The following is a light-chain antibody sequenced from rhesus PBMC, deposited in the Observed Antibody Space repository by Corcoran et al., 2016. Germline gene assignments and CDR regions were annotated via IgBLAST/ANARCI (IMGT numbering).Light chain of an antibody. CDR1: QGISNW. Sequence: DIQMTQSPSSLSASVGDRVTITCQASQGISNWLAWYQQKPGKALKLLIYGASSFQSGVPSRFRGSGSGTEFTLTISSLQPEDFATYYCQQHNSNPPTFGQGTKVEVK. CDR2: GAS. V-gene: IGKV1-33*02. CDR3: QQHNSNPPT. J-gene: IGKJ1*01.